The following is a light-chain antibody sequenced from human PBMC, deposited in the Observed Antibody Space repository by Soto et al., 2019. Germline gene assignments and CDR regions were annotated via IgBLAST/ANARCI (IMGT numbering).Light chain of an antibody. CDR1: QSVSSN. J-gene: IGKJ2*01. Sequence: EVVMTQSPATLSVSPGERATFSCRASQSVSSNLAWYQQKPGQAPRLLIYGASTRATGIPARFSGSGSGTEFTLTISSLQSEDFAVYHCQQYNNWPPTFGQGTKLQIK. V-gene: IGKV3-15*01. CDR3: QQYNNWPPT. CDR2: GAS.